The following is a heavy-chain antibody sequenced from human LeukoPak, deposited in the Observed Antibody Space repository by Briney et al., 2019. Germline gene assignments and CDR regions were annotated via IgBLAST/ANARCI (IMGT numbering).Heavy chain of an antibody. CDR2: IGTAGDT. CDR3: ARGSGSYPGGFDY. Sequence: GGSLRPSCAASGFTFSSYDMHWVRQATGKGLEWVSAIGTAGDTYYPGSVKGRFTISRENAKNSLYLQMNSLRAGDTAVYYCARGSGSYPGGFDYWGQGTLVTVSS. V-gene: IGHV3-13*01. CDR1: GFTFSSYD. D-gene: IGHD1-26*01. J-gene: IGHJ4*02.